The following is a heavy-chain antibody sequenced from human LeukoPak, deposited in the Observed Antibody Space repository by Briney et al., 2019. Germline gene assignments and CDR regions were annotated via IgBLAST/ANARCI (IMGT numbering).Heavy chain of an antibody. Sequence: ASVKVSCKASGYTFTSYYMHWVRQAPGQGLEWMGIINPNGGSTSYAQKFQGRVTMTRDMSTSTVYMELSSLRSEDTAVYYCARDPSSYCSSTSCPNNWFDPWGQGTLVTVSS. V-gene: IGHV1-46*01. D-gene: IGHD2-2*01. CDR3: ARDPSSYCSSTSCPNNWFDP. CDR1: GYTFTSYY. CDR2: INPNGGST. J-gene: IGHJ5*02.